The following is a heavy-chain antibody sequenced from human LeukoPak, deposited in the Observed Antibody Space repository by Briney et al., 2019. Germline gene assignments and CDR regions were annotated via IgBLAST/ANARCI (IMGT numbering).Heavy chain of an antibody. Sequence: SETLSLSCTVSGGSISGYYWSWIRHPAGKGLEWIGRIYTSGSTNYNPSLKSRVTMSVDTSKNQFSLKLSSVTAADTAVYYCARSAGVYYDSRRHGWFDPWGQGTLVTVSS. V-gene: IGHV4-4*07. CDR2: IYTSGST. J-gene: IGHJ5*02. D-gene: IGHD3-16*01. CDR3: ARSAGVYYDSRRHGWFDP. CDR1: GGSISGYY.